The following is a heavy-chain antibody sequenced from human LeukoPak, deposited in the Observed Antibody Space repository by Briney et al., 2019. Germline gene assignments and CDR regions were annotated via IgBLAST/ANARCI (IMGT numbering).Heavy chain of an antibody. D-gene: IGHD6-19*01. CDR2: ISSSSSTI. J-gene: IGHJ5*02. Sequence: GGSLRLSCAASGFTFSSYGMHWVRQAPGKGLEWVSYISSSSSTIYYADSVKGRFTISRDNAKNSLYLQMNSLRVEDTAVYYCARDSSGRYHWFDPWGQGTLVTVSS. CDR3: ARDSSGRYHWFDP. CDR1: GFTFSSYG. V-gene: IGHV3-48*01.